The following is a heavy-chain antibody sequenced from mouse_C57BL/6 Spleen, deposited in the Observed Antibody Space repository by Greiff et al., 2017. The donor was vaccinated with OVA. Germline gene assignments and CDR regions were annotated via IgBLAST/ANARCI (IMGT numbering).Heavy chain of an antibody. CDR3: ARGSRLRRLYFDV. J-gene: IGHJ1*03. CDR2: IDPSDSYT. CDR1: GYTFTSYW. Sequence: QVQLQQPGAELVMPGASVKLSCKASGYTFTSYWMHWVKQRPGQGLEWIGEIDPSDSYTNYTQKFKGKSTLTVDKASGSAYMQLSSLKSEDSAVYYCARGSRLRRLYFDVWGTGTTVTVSS. V-gene: IGHV1-69*01. D-gene: IGHD2-4*01.